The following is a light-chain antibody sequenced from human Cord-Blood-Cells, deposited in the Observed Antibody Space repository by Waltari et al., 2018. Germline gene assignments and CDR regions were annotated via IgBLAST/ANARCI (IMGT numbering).Light chain of an antibody. J-gene: IGLJ2*01. CDR3: QSADSSGTYVV. V-gene: IGLV3-25*03. CDR1: ALPKQY. CDR2: KAS. Sequence: SYELTQPPSVSVSPGQTARITCSGDALPKQYASWYQQKPGQAPVLVIYKASERPSGIPGRVSGASSGTTVTLTIGGVQAEDEADYYCQSADSSGTYVVFGGGTKLTVL.